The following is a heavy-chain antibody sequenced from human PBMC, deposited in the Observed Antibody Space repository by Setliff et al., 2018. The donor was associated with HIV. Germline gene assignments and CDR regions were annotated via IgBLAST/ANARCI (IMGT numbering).Heavy chain of an antibody. D-gene: IGHD5-12*01. CDR2: TYTSGST. CDR1: GGSISSYY. Sequence: TLSLTCTVSGGSISSYYWSWIRQSPGKGLEWIGYTYTSGSTNYNHNPSLKSRVTISIDTSKNQFSLRLTSVTAADTAVYYCAKSPGFSGYGGSGWGQGTLVTVSS. J-gene: IGHJ4*02. V-gene: IGHV4-4*09. CDR3: AKSPGFSGYGGSG.